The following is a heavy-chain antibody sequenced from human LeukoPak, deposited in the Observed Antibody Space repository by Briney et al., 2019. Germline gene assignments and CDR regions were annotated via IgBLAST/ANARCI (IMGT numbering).Heavy chain of an antibody. CDR3: AKGTPNWVGSEDYFDS. D-gene: IGHD3-10*01. CDR1: GFMFSTYA. V-gene: IGHV3-23*01. CDR2: IGGSGDAT. Sequence: PGGSLRLSCAVSGFMFSTYAMSWVRQAPGKGLEWVSGIGGSGDATYHADSVKGRFTISRDNSQNTLYLQMNSLRAEDTAVYYCAKGTPNWVGSEDYFDSWGQGTLVTVSS. J-gene: IGHJ4*02.